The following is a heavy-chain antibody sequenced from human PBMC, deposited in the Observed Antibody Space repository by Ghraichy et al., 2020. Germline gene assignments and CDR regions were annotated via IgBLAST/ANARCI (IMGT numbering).Heavy chain of an antibody. CDR2: INGDGKAK. D-gene: IGHD5-18*01. V-gene: IGHV3-7*03. J-gene: IGHJ4*02. CDR3: ARDGHNYAEGAY. Sequence: ETLSLTCVASGFIFKDDWMTWVRQAPGKGLEWVANINGDGKAKNYVDSVKGRFTISRDNAKNSLHLQMSSLRDEDTAVYYCARDGHNYAEGAYSGQGTLVTVSS. CDR1: GFIFKDDW.